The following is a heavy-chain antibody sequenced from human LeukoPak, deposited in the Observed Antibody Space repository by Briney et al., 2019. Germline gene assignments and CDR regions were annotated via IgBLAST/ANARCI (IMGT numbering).Heavy chain of an antibody. Sequence: PRRSLRLSCAASGFTFSSYRMHWVRQAPGQGLEWVALISYDGNSEYYADSVKGRFTVSRDNSKNTPYLQMSSLRAEDTARYYCAKGSYGDYAYWGQGTLVTVSS. CDR1: GFTFSSYR. CDR2: ISYDGNSE. J-gene: IGHJ4*02. CDR3: AKGSYGDYAY. V-gene: IGHV3-30*18. D-gene: IGHD4-17*01.